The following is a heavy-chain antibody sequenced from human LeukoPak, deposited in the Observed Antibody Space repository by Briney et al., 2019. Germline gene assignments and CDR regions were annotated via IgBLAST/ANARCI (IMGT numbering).Heavy chain of an antibody. J-gene: IGHJ3*02. CDR1: GFTFRNYG. V-gene: IGHV3-30*02. Sequence: GGSLRLSCAASGFTFRNYGMHWVRQAPGKGLEWVACIRYDGSNKYYADSVKGRFTISRDNSKDTLYLQMNSLRAEDTAVFYCDGSSWYKDAFDIWGQGTMVTVSS. CDR2: IRYDGSNK. CDR3: DGSSWYKDAFDI. D-gene: IGHD6-13*01.